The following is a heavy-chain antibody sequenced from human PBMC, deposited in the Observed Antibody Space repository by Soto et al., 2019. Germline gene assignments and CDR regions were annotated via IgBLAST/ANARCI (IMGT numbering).Heavy chain of an antibody. D-gene: IGHD2-15*01. Sequence: QITLKESGPALVKPTETLVLSWTFSGFSLSTSAQGVGWVRQPPGKALEWLALIYSDDDKRYSPSLQNRLSITKDTSNNQVVLEMTNLDPVDTATYYCAHREGYCIGTKCKMRAFNMWGQGTMFSVSS. CDR1: GFSLSTSAQG. CDR3: AHREGYCIGTKCKMRAFNM. V-gene: IGHV2-5*02. J-gene: IGHJ3*01. CDR2: IYSDDDK.